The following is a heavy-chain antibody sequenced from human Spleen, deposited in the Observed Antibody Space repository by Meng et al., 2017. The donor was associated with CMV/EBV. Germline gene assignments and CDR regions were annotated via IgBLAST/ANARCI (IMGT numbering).Heavy chain of an antibody. Sequence: SETLSLTCTVSGVSISSGDYYWTWIRLPPGKGLVWIGYIDYRGNTYYNPSLKSRVTISLDTSKNQFSLKLSSVTAADTAVYFCARLFLRLGDLSLLRGSLDYWGQGSLVTVSS. V-gene: IGHV4-30-4*08. CDR3: ARLFLRLGDLSLLRGSLDY. CDR1: GVSISSGDYY. D-gene: IGHD3-16*02. CDR2: IDYRGNT. J-gene: IGHJ4*02.